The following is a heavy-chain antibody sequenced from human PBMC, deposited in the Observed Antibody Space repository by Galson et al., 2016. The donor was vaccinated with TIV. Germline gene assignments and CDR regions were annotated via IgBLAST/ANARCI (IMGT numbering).Heavy chain of an antibody. V-gene: IGHV5-51*01. Sequence: QSGAEVTKPGESLKISCKASGSRFTNHWIGWVRQMPGKGLEWMGVIYPGDSDTRYSPSFQGQVTISADKSSSTAHLQWSSLKASDTAMYYCARLEGYDDSASGYWGQAPLVAVPS. CDR1: GSRFTNHW. CDR3: ARLEGYDDSASGY. J-gene: IGHJ4*02. D-gene: IGHD3-22*01. CDR2: IYPGDSDT.